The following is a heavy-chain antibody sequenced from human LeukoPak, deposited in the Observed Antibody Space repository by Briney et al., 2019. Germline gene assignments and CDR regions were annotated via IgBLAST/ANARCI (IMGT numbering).Heavy chain of an antibody. CDR3: AREGGFYRPLDY. D-gene: IGHD6-25*01. CDR1: GGSVSSTNW. CDR2: VHLDGRT. J-gene: IGHJ4*02. Sequence: PSETLSLTCGVSGGSVSSTNWWTWIRQPPGKGLEWIGEVHLDGRTNFNPSLKSRLTMSVDLSENHVSLKLSSVTAADTAVYYCAREGGFYRPLDYSGQGTLVTVSS. V-gene: IGHV4-4*02.